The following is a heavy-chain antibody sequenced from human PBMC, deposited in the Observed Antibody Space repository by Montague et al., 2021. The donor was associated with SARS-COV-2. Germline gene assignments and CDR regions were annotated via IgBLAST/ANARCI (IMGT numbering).Heavy chain of an antibody. CDR3: ARFETSKFYSSGIDV. CDR2: ISSESAYI. Sequence: SLSLSCAASGFTFSSISMNWVRQAPGKRLEWVSSISSESAYIVYAESVRGRFTISRDNAQNLLYLQMNSLRAEDTAVYYCARFETSKFYSSGIDVWGQGTTVTVSS. CDR1: GFTFSSIS. V-gene: IGHV3-21*01. J-gene: IGHJ6*02. D-gene: IGHD2-15*01.